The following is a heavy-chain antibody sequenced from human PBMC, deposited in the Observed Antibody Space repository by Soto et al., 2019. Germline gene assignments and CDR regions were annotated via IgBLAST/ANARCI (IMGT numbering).Heavy chain of an antibody. V-gene: IGHV3-30*18. Sequence: PGGSLRLSCAASGFTFSSYGMHWVRQAPGKGLEWVAVISYDGSNKYYADSVKGRFTISRDNSKNTLYLQMNSLRAEDTAVYYCAKDREYSSSWYGISNHYYYGMDVWGQGTTVTVSS. CDR2: ISYDGSNK. D-gene: IGHD6-13*01. CDR1: GFTFSSYG. J-gene: IGHJ6*02. CDR3: AKDREYSSSWYGISNHYYYGMDV.